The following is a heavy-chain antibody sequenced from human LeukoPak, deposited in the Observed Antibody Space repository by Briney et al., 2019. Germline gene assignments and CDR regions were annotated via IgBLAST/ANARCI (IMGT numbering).Heavy chain of an antibody. D-gene: IGHD3-10*01. V-gene: IGHV3-23*01. CDR1: GFTFSIYG. Sequence: GGSLRLSCAASGFTFSIYGMNWVRQAPGKGLEWVSSISGSGGSTYYADSVKGRFTISRDNSKNTLYLQMNSLRAEDTAVYYCAKGGAVSSKSITMVRGTRRYYYYMDVWGKGTTVTISS. J-gene: IGHJ6*03. CDR3: AKGGAVSSKSITMVRGTRRYYYYMDV. CDR2: ISGSGGST.